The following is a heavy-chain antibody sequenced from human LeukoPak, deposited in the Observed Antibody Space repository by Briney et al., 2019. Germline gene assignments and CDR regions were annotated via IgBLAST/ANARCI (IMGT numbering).Heavy chain of an antibody. CDR2: IKQEGSEK. Sequence: PGGSLRLSCALSGFSFSSYWMRWVRQAPGKGREWVANIKQEGSEKYYVDCVKGRFTISRDNAKNSLYLQMNSLRAEDTAVYYRTTDSARAILTGYYQEAFFDYWGQGTLVTVSS. J-gene: IGHJ4*02. D-gene: IGHD3-9*01. CDR3: TTDSARAILTGYYQEAFFDY. V-gene: IGHV3-7*03. CDR1: GFSFSSYW.